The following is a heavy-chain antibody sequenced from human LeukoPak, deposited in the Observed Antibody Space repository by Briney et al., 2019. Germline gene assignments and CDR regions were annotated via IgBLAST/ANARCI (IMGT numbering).Heavy chain of an antibody. D-gene: IGHD5-12*01. Sequence: GGSLRLSCAASGFSVTSNYMSWVRQAPGKGLEWVSVLYSSGYTKYADSVKGRFSISRDTSENTLSLQMNSLRAEDSAVYYCAAKGNGYTGTYVFAHWGRGTLVTVSS. J-gene: IGHJ4*02. CDR2: LYSSGYT. CDR3: AAKGNGYTGTYVFAH. V-gene: IGHV3-66*01. CDR1: GFSVTSNY.